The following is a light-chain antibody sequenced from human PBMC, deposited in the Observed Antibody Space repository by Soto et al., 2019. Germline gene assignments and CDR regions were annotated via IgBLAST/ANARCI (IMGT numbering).Light chain of an antibody. CDR2: PAS. Sequence: IQLTQSPSSLSATVGDRVTITCRASQDISRALAWYQQKPGKAPNLLISPASNLRSGVPSRFSGSGSGTDFTLTINGLQPEDFATYWCQQLYGYPLTFGGGSKVEIK. CDR1: QDISRA. J-gene: IGKJ4*01. V-gene: IGKV1-9*01. CDR3: QQLYGYPLT.